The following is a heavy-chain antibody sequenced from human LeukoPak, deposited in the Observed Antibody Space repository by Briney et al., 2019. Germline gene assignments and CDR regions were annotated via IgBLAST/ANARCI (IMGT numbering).Heavy chain of an antibody. D-gene: IGHD3-3*01. Sequence: GGSLRLSCAASGFTFSSYAMSWVRQAPGKGLEWVSAISGSGGSTYYADSVKGRFTISRDNSKNTLYLQMNSLRAEDTAVYYCAGYNARLEWLLYNYWGQGTLVTVSS. J-gene: IGHJ4*02. CDR1: GFTFSSYA. CDR3: AGYNARLEWLLYNY. CDR2: ISGSGGST. V-gene: IGHV3-23*01.